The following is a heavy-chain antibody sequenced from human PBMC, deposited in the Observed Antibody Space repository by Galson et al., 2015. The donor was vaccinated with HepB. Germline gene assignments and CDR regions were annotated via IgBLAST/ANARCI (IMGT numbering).Heavy chain of an antibody. J-gene: IGHJ3*01. CDR3: AGVTDADSSGFLALYL. Sequence: SVKVSCKASGGTFITYTINWVRQAPGQGLEWMGRIIPFVDTTNYAQKFQGRVTITAEKSTSTAYMELTSLRSDDTAVYFCAGVTDADSSGFLALYLWGQRTMVTVSS. CDR1: GGTFITYT. CDR2: IIPFVDTT. V-gene: IGHV1-69*08. D-gene: IGHD3-22*01.